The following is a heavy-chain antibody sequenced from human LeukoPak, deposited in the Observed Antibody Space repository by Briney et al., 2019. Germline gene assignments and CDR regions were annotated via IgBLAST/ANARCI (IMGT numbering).Heavy chain of an antibody. J-gene: IGHJ4*02. CDR3: SIYGSSGSFAY. Sequence: GGSLRLSCAASGFTFSSYGMHWVRQAPGKGLEWVAVIWYDGSDKYYADSVKGRFTISRDNSKNTLYLQMSSLRAEDTAVYYCSIYGSSGSFAYWGQGTLVTVSS. V-gene: IGHV3-33*01. CDR2: IWYDGSDK. D-gene: IGHD3-22*01. CDR1: GFTFSSYG.